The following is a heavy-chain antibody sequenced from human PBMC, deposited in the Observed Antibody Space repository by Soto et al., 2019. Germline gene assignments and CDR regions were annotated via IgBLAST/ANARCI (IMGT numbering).Heavy chain of an antibody. V-gene: IGHV3-23*01. J-gene: IGHJ4*02. CDR3: AKIGSSSSVSLPLVLLDY. CDR2: IPGSGGST. CDR1: GFTFSNYA. Sequence: GGSLRLSCAASGFTFSNYAMSWVRQSPGKGLEWVSAIPGSGGSTYYTGSVKGRFTISRDNSKNTLYLQMNSLRVEDTAVYYCAKIGSSSSVSLPLVLLDYWGQGALVTVSS. D-gene: IGHD6-6*01.